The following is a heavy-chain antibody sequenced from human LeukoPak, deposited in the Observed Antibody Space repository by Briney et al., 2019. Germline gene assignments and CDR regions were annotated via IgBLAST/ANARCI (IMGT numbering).Heavy chain of an antibody. D-gene: IGHD3-3*01. CDR2: IIPIFGTA. V-gene: IGHV1-69*01. CDR3: AGGGTKDLWSGIDY. J-gene: IGHJ4*02. Sequence: SVKVSCKASGGTFSSYAISWVRQAPGQGLEWMGGIIPIFGTANYAQKFQGRVTITADESTSTAYMELSSLRSEDTAVYYCAGGGTKDLWSGIDYWGQGTLVTVSS. CDR1: GGTFSSYA.